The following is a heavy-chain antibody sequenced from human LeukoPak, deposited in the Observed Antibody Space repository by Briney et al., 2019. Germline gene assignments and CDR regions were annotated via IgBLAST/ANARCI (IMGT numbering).Heavy chain of an antibody. Sequence: SGGSLRLSCAASGFTFSNYAMSWVRQAPGQGLEWVSGISGTSGTINYAAPVKGRFTISRDNSKNTLYLQMNSLRVDDMAVYYCAKRLGDPRAFDYWGQGTLVTVSS. CDR3: AKRLGDPRAFDY. CDR2: ISGTSGTI. J-gene: IGHJ4*02. CDR1: GFTFSNYA. D-gene: IGHD2-21*02. V-gene: IGHV3-23*01.